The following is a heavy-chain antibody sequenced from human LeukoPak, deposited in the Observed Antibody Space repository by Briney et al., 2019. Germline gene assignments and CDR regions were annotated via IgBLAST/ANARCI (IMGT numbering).Heavy chain of an antibody. J-gene: IGHJ4*02. CDR1: GYTSTGYY. V-gene: IGHV1-2*02. CDR2: INPNSGGT. Sequence: GASVKVSCKASGYTSTGYYLHWVRQAPGEGLEWRGGINPNSGGTNYAQKFQDRVTMTRDTSISTAYMELSGLRSDDTAVYYCARQGVFGGYSYGYGYWGQGTLVTVSS. CDR3: ARQGVFGGYSYGYGY. D-gene: IGHD5-18*01.